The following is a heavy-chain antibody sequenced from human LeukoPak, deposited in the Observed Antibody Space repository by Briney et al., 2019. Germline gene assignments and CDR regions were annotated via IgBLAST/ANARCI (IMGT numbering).Heavy chain of an antibody. CDR3: ARDMASRRLDY. CDR1: GFTFSSYW. V-gene: IGHV3-33*08. D-gene: IGHD3-10*01. Sequence: GGSLRLSCAASGFTFSSYWMSWVRQAPGKGLEWVAVIWYDGSNKYYADSVQGRFTISRDNSKNTLYLQMSSLRVEDTAVYYCARDMASRRLDYWGQGTLVTVSS. J-gene: IGHJ4*02. CDR2: IWYDGSNK.